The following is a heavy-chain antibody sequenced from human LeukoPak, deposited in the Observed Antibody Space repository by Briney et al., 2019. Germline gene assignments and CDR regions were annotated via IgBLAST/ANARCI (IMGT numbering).Heavy chain of an antibody. V-gene: IGHV4-59*08. CDR1: VGSLSSYY. CDR3: ARHPTVTTGKQFDP. CDR2: IYHSVST. J-gene: IGHJ5*02. Sequence: SETLSLTCTVSVGSLSSYYWSWIRQPPGEGLEWSGYIYHSVSTNYNPSLTSRVTMTVDTTKKKLSLKLISVTAADTPVYYCARHPTVTTGKQFDPWGQGTLVTVSS. D-gene: IGHD4-11*01.